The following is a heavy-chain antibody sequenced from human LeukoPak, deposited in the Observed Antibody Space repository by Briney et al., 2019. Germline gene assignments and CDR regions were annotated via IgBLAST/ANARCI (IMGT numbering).Heavy chain of an antibody. V-gene: IGHV3-30*18. Sequence: GGSLRLSCAASGFTFRNYVIHWVRQAPGKGLEWVAVTSSDLNVKLYADSVKGRFTISRDNSRSTLYLQMNSLRPEDTAIYYCAKEGYYGSGSPPSLYFDYWGQGTLVTVSS. D-gene: IGHD3-10*01. J-gene: IGHJ4*02. CDR2: TSSDLNVK. CDR1: GFTFRNYV. CDR3: AKEGYYGSGSPPSLYFDY.